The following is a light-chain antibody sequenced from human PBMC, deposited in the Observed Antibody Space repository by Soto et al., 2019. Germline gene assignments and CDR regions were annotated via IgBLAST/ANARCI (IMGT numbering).Light chain of an antibody. CDR1: QSVSGL. J-gene: IGKJ4*01. V-gene: IGKV3-11*01. CDR2: DAS. Sequence: EIVLTQSPATLSLSPGERATLSCRASQSVSGLLAWYQQRPGQAPRLLIYDASNRATGIPARFSGSGSGTDFPFTISSLEPEDFAVYYCQQRITWPLTFGGGNKVEI. CDR3: QQRITWPLT.